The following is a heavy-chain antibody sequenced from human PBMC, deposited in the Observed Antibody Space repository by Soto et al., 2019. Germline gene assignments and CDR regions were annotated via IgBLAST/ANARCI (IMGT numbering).Heavy chain of an antibody. CDR2: SRNKANSYTT. CDR3: ALGGGFQH. J-gene: IGHJ1*01. CDR1: GLTFSDHY. D-gene: IGHD3-16*01. V-gene: IGHV3-72*01. Sequence: EVQLVESGGGLVQPGGSLRLSCAASGLTFSDHYSHWVRQAPGKGLEWVGRSRNKANSYTTEYAASVKGRFTLSRDDSTNSVYLQMNSLETGDTAVYYCALGGGFQHWGQGTLVTVSS.